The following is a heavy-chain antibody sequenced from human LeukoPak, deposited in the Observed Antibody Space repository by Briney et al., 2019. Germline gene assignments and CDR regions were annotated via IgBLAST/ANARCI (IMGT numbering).Heavy chain of an antibody. CDR3: ARRSVAFDI. J-gene: IGHJ3*02. V-gene: IGHV4-59*08. Sequence: SETLSLTCTVSGGSISSYYRSWIRQPPGKGLEWIGYIYYSGSTNYNPSLKSRVTISVDTSKNQFSLKLSSVTAADTAVYYCARRSVAFDIWGQGTMVTVSS. CDR2: IYYSGST. CDR1: GGSISSYY.